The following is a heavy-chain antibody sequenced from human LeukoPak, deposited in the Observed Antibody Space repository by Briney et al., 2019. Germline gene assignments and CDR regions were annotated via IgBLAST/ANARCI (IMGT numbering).Heavy chain of an antibody. CDR1: GFSVGTNF. V-gene: IGHV3-66*01. Sequence: GGSLRLSCAGSGFSVGTNFMSWVRQAPGKRLECVSFIYAGGSTRYSASVKGRFTISRDNSRNTLYLQMNSLRAEDTAVYYCARVIREFGEPNYFDPWGQGTLVTVSS. D-gene: IGHD3-10*01. CDR3: ARVIREFGEPNYFDP. J-gene: IGHJ5*02. CDR2: IYAGGST.